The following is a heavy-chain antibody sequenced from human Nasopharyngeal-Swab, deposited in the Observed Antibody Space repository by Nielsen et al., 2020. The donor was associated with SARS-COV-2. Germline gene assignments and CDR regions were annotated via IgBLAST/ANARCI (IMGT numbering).Heavy chain of an antibody. CDR1: GYAFTTYW. D-gene: IGHD4-17*01. Sequence: GESLKISCRISGYAFTTYWIAWVRQKPGKGLEWLGVIYPLDSHTIYSPSFKGQVTISVDRSNNTAFLHWSSLEASDTAIYYCARRFSSGFHLVSDYGASIGNCFDPWGQGTPVTVSS. CDR3: ARRFSSGFHLVSDYGASIGNCFDP. J-gene: IGHJ5*02. CDR2: IYPLDSHT. V-gene: IGHV5-51*01.